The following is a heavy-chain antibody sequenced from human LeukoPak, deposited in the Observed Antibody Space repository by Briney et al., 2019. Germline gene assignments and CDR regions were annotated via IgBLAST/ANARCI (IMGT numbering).Heavy chain of an antibody. CDR1: GGSISSSSYY. V-gene: IGHV4-39*01. D-gene: IGHD3-10*01. CDR3: ARAVGGSGSYRRRSSWFDP. J-gene: IGHJ5*02. Sequence: KPSETLSLSCTVSGGSISSSSYYWGWIRQPPGKGLEWIGSIYYSGSTYYNPSLKSRVTISVDTSKNQFSLKLSSVTAADTAVYYCARAVGGSGSYRRRSSWFDPWGQGTLVTVSS. CDR2: IYYSGST.